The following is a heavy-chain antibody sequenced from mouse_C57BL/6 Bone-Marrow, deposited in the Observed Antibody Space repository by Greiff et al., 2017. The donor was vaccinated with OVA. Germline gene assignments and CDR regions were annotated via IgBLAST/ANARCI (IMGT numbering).Heavy chain of an antibody. CDR3: ARIARPPRRWYFDV. V-gene: IGHV8-8*01. J-gene: IGHJ1*03. Sequence: QVTLKESGPGILQPSQTLSLTCSFSGFSLSTFGMGVGWIRQPSGQGLEWLAHIWWDDDKYYNPALKSRLTISKDTSKNQVFLKIANVDTADTATYYCARIARPPRRWYFDVWGTGTTVTVSS. CDR2: IWWDDDK. CDR1: GFSLSTFGMG.